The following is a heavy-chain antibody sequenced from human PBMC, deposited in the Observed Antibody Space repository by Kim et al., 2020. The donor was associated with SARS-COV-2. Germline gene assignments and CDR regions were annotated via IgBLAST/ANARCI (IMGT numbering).Heavy chain of an antibody. D-gene: IGHD3-16*02. Sequence: ASVKVSCKASGYTFTINAISWVRQAPGQGLEWMGWINTDTGNPTYAQAFTRRFVFSVDTSVTTAYLQISSLEPEDTALYYCTRVIWGTYRYTDYCGQGTLVTVSS. CDR3: TRVIWGTYRYTDY. CDR2: INTDTGNP. CDR1: GYTFTINA. J-gene: IGHJ4*02. V-gene: IGHV7-4-1*02.